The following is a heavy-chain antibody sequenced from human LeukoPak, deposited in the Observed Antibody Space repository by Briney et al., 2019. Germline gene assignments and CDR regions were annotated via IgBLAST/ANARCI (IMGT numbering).Heavy chain of an antibody. V-gene: IGHV4-59*01. CDR1: GGSIRSYY. J-gene: IGHJ4*02. Sequence: SETLSLTCTVSGGSIRSYYWSWIRQPPGKGLEWVGYIYDSGSTSYNPSLKSRVTISVDTSKNQFSLKVTSVTAADTAVYYCARSKDILTGYCFDYWGQGTLVTVSS. CDR2: IYDSGST. D-gene: IGHD3-9*01. CDR3: ARSKDILTGYCFDY.